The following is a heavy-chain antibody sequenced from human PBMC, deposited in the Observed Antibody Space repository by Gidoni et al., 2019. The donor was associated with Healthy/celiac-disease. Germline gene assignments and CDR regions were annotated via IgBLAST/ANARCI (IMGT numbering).Heavy chain of an antibody. V-gene: IGHV3-7*03. D-gene: IGHD3-3*01. J-gene: IGHJ6*04. CDR2: IKQDGSEK. CDR3: ASLFDANLCYYYYYGMDV. Sequence: GLEWVANIKQDGSEKYYVDTVKGRFTISRDNAKSSLYLQMNSLRSEDTAVYYCASLFDANLCYYYYYGMDVWGKGTTVTVSS.